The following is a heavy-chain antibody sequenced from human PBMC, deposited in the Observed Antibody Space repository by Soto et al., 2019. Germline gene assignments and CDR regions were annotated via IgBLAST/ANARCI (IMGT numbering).Heavy chain of an antibody. Sequence: EVRLVESGGGLVQPGRSLRLSCEASGFTFDDYAMHWVRQAPGKGLEWVSGISWNSERIEYADSVKGRFTISRDNAKKSMYLQMNSLSAEDTAFYFSTKDRTPLVGYNWFDRWGQETLVTVSS. D-gene: IGHD1-26*01. CDR3: TKDRTPLVGYNWFDR. CDR2: ISWNSERI. J-gene: IGHJ5*02. V-gene: IGHV3-9*01. CDR1: GFTFDDYA.